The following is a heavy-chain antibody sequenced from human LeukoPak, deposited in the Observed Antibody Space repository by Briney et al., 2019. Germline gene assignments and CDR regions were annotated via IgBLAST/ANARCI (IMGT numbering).Heavy chain of an antibody. V-gene: IGHV3-11*03. CDR2: ISSGTSYT. D-gene: IGHD5-12*01. CDR3: ARTVRPQLYSGYDYPDY. J-gene: IGHJ4*02. CDR1: GFTFGDYY. Sequence: GGSLRLSCAASGFTFGDYYMSWIRQAPGKGLEWVSYISSGTSYTNYADSVKGRFTISRDNAKNSLYLQMNSLRAEDTAVYYCARTVRPQLYSGYDYPDYWSQGTLVTVSS.